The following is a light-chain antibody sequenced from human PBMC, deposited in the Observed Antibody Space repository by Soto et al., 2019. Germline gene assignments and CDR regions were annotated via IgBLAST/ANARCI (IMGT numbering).Light chain of an antibody. CDR2: SNN. J-gene: IGLJ1*01. CDR1: SSNIGSNY. CDR3: AAWDDSLSGFYV. V-gene: IGLV1-47*02. Sequence: QSVLTQPPSASGTPGQRITISCSGSSSNIGSNYVNWYQQLPGTAPKLLIYSNNQRPSGVPDRFSGSKSGTSASLAISGLRSGDEADYHCAAWDDSLSGFYVFGTGTKVTVL.